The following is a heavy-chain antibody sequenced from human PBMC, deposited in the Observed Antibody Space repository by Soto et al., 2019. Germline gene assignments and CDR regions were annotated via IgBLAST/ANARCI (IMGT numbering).Heavy chain of an antibody. CDR2: INHSGST. Sequence: SETLSLTCAVYGGSFSGYYWSWIRQPPGKGLEWVGEINHSGSTNYSPSLKSRVTISVDTSKNQFSLKLSSVTAADTAVFCCARESKWNDEYYFDYWGQGTQVTVSS. CDR3: ARESKWNDEYYFDY. J-gene: IGHJ4*02. V-gene: IGHV4-34*01. D-gene: IGHD1-1*01. CDR1: GGSFSGYY.